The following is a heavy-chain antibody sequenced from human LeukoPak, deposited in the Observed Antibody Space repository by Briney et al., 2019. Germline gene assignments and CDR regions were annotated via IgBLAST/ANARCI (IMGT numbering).Heavy chain of an antibody. V-gene: IGHV3-53*05. J-gene: IGHJ6*02. Sequence: GGSLRLSCAASGFTVSSNYMSWVRQAPGKGLEWVSVIYSGGSTYYADSVKGRFTISRDNSKSTLYLQMNSLRSEDTAVYYCASVYNYGMDVWGQGTTVIVSS. CDR1: GFTVSSNY. CDR2: IYSGGST. CDR3: ASVYNYGMDV.